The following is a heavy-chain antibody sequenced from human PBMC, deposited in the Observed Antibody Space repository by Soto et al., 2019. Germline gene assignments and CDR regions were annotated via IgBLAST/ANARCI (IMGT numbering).Heavy chain of an antibody. J-gene: IGHJ4*02. CDR2: INPSTGST. D-gene: IGHD3-22*01. CDR3: ARSPYSSGSYYPIDY. CDR1: GYTFTYYY. V-gene: IGHV1-46*01. Sequence: ASVQVSCKASGYTFTYYYIHWVRQAPGQGLEWMGVINPSTGSTNYAQKFQGRVTMTRDTSTSTVYMELGSLRSDDTAVYYCARSPYSSGSYYPIDYWGQGTLVTV.